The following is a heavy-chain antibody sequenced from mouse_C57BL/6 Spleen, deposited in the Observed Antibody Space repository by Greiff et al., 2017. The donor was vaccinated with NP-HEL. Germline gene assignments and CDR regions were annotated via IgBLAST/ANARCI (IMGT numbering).Heavy chain of an antibody. CDR3: ALYYDYFDY. CDR1: GYAFSSSW. CDR2: IYPGDGDT. Sequence: QVQLKESGPELVKPGASVKISCKASGYAFSSSWMNWVKQRPGKGLEWIGRIYPGDGDTNYNGKFKGKATLTADKSSSTAYMQLSSLTSEDSAVYFCALYYDYFDYWGQGTTLTVSS. V-gene: IGHV1-82*01. J-gene: IGHJ2*01. D-gene: IGHD2-1*01.